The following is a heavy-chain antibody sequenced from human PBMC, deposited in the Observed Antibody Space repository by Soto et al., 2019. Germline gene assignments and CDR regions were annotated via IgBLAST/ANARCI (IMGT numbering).Heavy chain of an antibody. CDR3: AKGVAGTVGYYYYGMDV. CDR1: GFTFSSYG. CDR2: ISYDGSNK. D-gene: IGHD4-17*01. V-gene: IGHV3-30*18. Sequence: QVQLVESGGGVVQPGRSLRLSCAASGFTFSSYGMHWVRQAPGKGLEWVAVISYDGSNKYYADSVKGRFTISRDNSKNTLYLQMNSLRAEDTAVYYCAKGVAGTVGYYYYGMDVWGQGTTVTVSS. J-gene: IGHJ6*02.